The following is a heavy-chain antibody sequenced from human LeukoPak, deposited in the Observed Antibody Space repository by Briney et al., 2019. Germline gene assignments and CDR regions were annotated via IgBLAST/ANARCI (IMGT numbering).Heavy chain of an antibody. CDR3: ARGLHYDFWSGYSHFDY. CDR1: GYTFTSYD. Sequence: GASVKVSCKASGYTFTSYDINWVRQATGQGLDWMGWMNPNSGNTGYAQKFQGRVTITRNTSISTAYMELSSLRSEDTAVYYCARGLHYDFWSGYSHFDYWGQGTLVTVSS. D-gene: IGHD3-3*01. J-gene: IGHJ4*02. V-gene: IGHV1-8*03. CDR2: MNPNSGNT.